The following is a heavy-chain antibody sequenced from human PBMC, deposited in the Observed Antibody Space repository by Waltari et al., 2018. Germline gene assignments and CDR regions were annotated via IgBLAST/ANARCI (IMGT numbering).Heavy chain of an antibody. D-gene: IGHD3-3*01. CDR1: GDPVRCTSFR. J-gene: IGHJ6*03. CDR3: VRHRDYSWNRNYYMDV. Sequence: QVLLQASGLGRVRPSEPMSLSWKVSGDPVRCTSFRWGLIRQSPGKGLGWIWTSDYSCITYYNPDLNSRGTISVDTSKNQVSLSLRSVTAADTAVYYCVRHRDYSWNRNYYMDVWGTGTTVTVAS. V-gene: IGHV4-39*01. CDR2: SDYSCIT.